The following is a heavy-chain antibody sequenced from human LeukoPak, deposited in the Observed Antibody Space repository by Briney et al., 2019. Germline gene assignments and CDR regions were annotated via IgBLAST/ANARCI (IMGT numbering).Heavy chain of an antibody. CDR1: GNTFTTSL. V-gene: IGHV5-51*01. Sequence: GESLKISCKDSGNTFTTSLIVWVRQMPGKGLEWMGIIYPGDSDTKYSPSFQGQVTISADKSISTAYLQWSSLKASDTAIYYCARPKYSSSLAFDYWGQGTSVTVSS. CDR3: ARPKYSSSLAFDY. J-gene: IGHJ4*02. CDR2: IYPGDSDT. D-gene: IGHD6-6*01.